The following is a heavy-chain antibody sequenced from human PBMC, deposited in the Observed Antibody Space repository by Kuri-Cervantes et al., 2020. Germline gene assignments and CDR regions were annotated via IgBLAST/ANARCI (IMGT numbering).Heavy chain of an antibody. CDR2: MYYSGST. V-gene: IGHV4-61*01. D-gene: IGHD2-15*01. Sequence: SETLSLTCTVSGGSVSTVNYYWTWIRQPPGKGLEWIVYMYYSGSTTYNPSLKSRVTISVDTSKNQFSLKLSSVTAADTAVYYCARAYYCSGANCYGWYFDLWGRGTLVTVSS. CDR3: ARAYYCSGANCYGWYFDL. CDR1: GGSVSTVNYY. J-gene: IGHJ2*01.